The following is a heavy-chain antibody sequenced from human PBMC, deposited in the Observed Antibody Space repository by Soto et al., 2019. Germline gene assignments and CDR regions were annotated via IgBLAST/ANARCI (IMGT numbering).Heavy chain of an antibody. J-gene: IGHJ4*02. CDR1: GFTFSSYA. CDR2: ISYDGSNK. Sequence: SLRLSCAASGFTFSSYAMHWVRQAPGKGLEWVAVISYDGSNKYYADSVKGRFTISRDNSKNTLYLQMNSLRAEDTAVYYCAREGDGGVGLDSSGYYSDYWGQGTLVTVSS. V-gene: IGHV3-30-3*01. CDR3: AREGDGGVGLDSSGYYSDY. D-gene: IGHD3-22*01.